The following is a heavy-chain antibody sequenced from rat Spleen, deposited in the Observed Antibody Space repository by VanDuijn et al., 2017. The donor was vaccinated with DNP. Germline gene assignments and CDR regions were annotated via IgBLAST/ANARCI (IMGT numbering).Heavy chain of an antibody. D-gene: IGHD1-12*02. J-gene: IGHJ4*01. V-gene: IGHV5S13*01. Sequence: EVQLVESGGGLVQPGRSLKLSCAASGFSFSNYGMAWVRQAPTKGLEWVAFISTSSSTTYYRDSVKGRFTVSRDNAKSTVYLQRDSLRSEDTATYYCATHEGYDGSYDYDAMDAWGQGTSVTVSS. CDR2: ISTSSSTT. CDR1: GFSFSNYG. CDR3: ATHEGYDGSYDYDAMDA.